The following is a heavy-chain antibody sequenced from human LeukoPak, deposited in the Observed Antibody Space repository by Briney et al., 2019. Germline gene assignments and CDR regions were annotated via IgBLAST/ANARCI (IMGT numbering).Heavy chain of an antibody. CDR3: ARSGRDVGFAFDI. V-gene: IGHV4-34*01. J-gene: IGHJ3*02. Sequence: TSETLSLTCAVYGGSFSGYYWSWIRQPPGKGLEWIGEINHSGSTNYHPSYKSRVTISLDTSQNHFSLKLTSVTAADTAVYYCARSGRDVGFAFDIWGLGTLVTISS. D-gene: IGHD5-12*01. CDR2: INHSGST. CDR1: GGSFSGYY.